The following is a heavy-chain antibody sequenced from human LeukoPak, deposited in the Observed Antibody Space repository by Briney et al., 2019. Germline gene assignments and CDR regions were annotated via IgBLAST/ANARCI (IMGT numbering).Heavy chain of an antibody. Sequence: GGSLRLSCAASGFTFSSYAMSWVRQAPGKGLEWVSSINNSGDDTYYADSVKGRFTISRDNSKNTLYLQMNSLRAEDTAVYYCAKSQREACCYGMDVWGQGTTVTVSS. CDR3: AKSQREACCYGMDV. CDR1: GFTFSSYA. CDR2: INNSGDDT. V-gene: IGHV3-23*01. J-gene: IGHJ6*02. D-gene: IGHD1-26*01.